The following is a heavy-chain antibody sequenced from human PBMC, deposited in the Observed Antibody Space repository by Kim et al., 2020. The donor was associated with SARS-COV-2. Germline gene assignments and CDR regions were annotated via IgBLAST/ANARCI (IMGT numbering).Heavy chain of an antibody. V-gene: IGHV3-15*01. CDR2: DDGST. J-gene: IGHJ5*02. CDR3: TTWSGSS. Sequence: DDGSTDYAAPVKDRFTISRDDSKNTLYLQMDSLKTEDTAVFYCTTWSGSSWGQGTLVTVSS. D-gene: IGHD3-10*01.